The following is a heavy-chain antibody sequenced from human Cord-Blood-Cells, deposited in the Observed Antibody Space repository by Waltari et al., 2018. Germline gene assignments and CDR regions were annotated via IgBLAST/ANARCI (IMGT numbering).Heavy chain of an antibody. CDR2: IWYDGSNK. CDR1: GLPLRSHG. V-gene: IGHV3-33*01. CDR3: ARNSGGLDY. J-gene: IGHJ4*02. Sequence: QVQLVAAWGGVVPPGWSLRLSCAGRGLPLRSHGMDWVRRAPGKGLEWVAVIWYDGSNKYYANSVKGRFTISRDNSKNTLYLQMNSLRAEDTAVYYCARNSGGLDYWGQGTLVTVSS. D-gene: IGHD3-16*01.